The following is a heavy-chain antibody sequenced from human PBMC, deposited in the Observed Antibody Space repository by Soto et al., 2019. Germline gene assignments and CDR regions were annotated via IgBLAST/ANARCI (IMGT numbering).Heavy chain of an antibody. CDR2: ISSSSSYT. J-gene: IGHJ4*02. CDR3: ARVSQRLGAGTEEVDY. CDR1: GFTFSDYY. D-gene: IGHD1-7*01. V-gene: IGHV3-11*06. Sequence: QVQLVESGGGLVKPGGSLRLSCAASGFTFSDYYMSWIRQAPGKGLEWVSYISSSSSYTNYADSVKGRFTISRDNAKNSLYLQMNSLRAEDTAVYYCARVSQRLGAGTEEVDYWGQGTLVTVSS.